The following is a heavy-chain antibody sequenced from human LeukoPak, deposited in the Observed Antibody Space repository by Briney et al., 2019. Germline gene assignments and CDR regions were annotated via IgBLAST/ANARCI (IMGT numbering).Heavy chain of an antibody. CDR2: INHSGST. J-gene: IGHJ3*02. V-gene: IGHV4-34*01. CDR3: ARQTMTTADAFDI. Sequence: SETLSLTCAVYGGSFSGYYWSWTRQPPGKGLEWIGEINHSGSTNYNPSLKSRVTISVDTSKKQFSLKLSSVTAGDTAVYYCARQTMTTADAFDIWGQGTMVTVSS. CDR1: GGSFSGYY. D-gene: IGHD4-17*01.